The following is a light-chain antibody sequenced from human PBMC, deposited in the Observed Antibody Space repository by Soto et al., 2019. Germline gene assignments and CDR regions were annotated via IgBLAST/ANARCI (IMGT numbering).Light chain of an antibody. J-gene: IGKJ1*01. Sequence: DIQMTQSPSTLSGSVGDRVTITCRASQTISSWLAWYQQKPGKAPKLLIYKASTLKSGVPSRFSGSGSGTEFTLTISSLQPDDFATYYCRHCNSYSEAFGQGTKVEL. V-gene: IGKV1-5*03. CDR2: KAS. CDR3: RHCNSYSEA. CDR1: QTISSW.